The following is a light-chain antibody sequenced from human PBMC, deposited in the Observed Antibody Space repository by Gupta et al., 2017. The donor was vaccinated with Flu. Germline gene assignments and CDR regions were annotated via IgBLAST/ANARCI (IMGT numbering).Light chain of an antibody. Sequence: EIVLSQSPGTLSLSPGERAILSCRASQSVRDNSLSWYQNHVGQATRLLSYGSSTRARVIPDMSTSRSAGTFAIIIISRVPPEYVALYCCHPCGPVYTFGQGTKLEIK. CDR2: GSS. CDR1: QSVRDNS. J-gene: IGKJ2*01. CDR3: HPCGPVYT. V-gene: IGKV3-20*01.